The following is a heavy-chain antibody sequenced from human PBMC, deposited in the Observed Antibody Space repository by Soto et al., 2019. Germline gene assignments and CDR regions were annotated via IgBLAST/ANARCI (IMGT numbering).Heavy chain of an antibody. V-gene: IGHV4-39*01. CDR2: IYYSGSA. J-gene: IGHJ6*02. CDR3: ARPLYAHWAFGI. Sequence: SETLSLTCTVSGDSMTISDFLWGWVRQSPGKGLEWIGGIYYSGSAYYNPSLGSRATLSVDTSRNQFFLSVTSVTAADTAVYYRARPLYAHWAFGIWGQGKSVTVYS. D-gene: IGHD2-2*01. CDR1: GDSMTISDFL.